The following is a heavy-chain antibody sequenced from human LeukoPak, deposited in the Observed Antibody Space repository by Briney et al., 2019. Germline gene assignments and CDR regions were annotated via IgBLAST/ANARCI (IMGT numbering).Heavy chain of an antibody. Sequence: GGSLRLSCAASGFSFSRYSMNWVRQAPGKGPEWLSYISSGSTTIDYADSVKGRFTISRDNAKNSVYLQMNSLRAEDTAVYYCARDGEEWLVRMHYFDYWGQGSLVTVSS. D-gene: IGHD6-19*01. V-gene: IGHV3-48*01. CDR3: ARDGEEWLVRMHYFDY. CDR1: GFSFSRYS. CDR2: ISSGSTTI. J-gene: IGHJ4*02.